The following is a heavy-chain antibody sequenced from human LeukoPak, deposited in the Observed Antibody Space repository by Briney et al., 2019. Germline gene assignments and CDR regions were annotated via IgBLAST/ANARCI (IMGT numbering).Heavy chain of an antibody. Sequence: GGSLRLSCAASGFTFSTYWMSWVRQAPGKGLEWVANIKEDGSEKYYGDSVKGRFTISRDNAKNSLYLEMNSLRVEDTAVYYCARDSSGYQWGQGTLVTLSS. CDR3: ARDSSGYQ. D-gene: IGHD3-22*01. J-gene: IGHJ4*02. CDR2: IKEDGSEK. V-gene: IGHV3-7*01. CDR1: GFTFSTYW.